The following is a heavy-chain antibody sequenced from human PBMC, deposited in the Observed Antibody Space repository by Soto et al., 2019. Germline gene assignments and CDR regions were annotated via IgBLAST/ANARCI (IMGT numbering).Heavy chain of an antibody. D-gene: IGHD5-12*01. J-gene: IGHJ5*02. CDR2: IIPTFDTT. CDR1: GGTFSSYA. V-gene: IGHV1-69*01. Sequence: QVQLVQSGAEVKKPGSSVKVSCKASGGTFSSYAISWVRQAPGQGLEWMGGIIPTFDTTNYAQKFQGRVTITADESTSTAYMELRSLRSEDTGVYYCARAGDGYPLGWFDPWGQGTLVTVSS. CDR3: ARAGDGYPLGWFDP.